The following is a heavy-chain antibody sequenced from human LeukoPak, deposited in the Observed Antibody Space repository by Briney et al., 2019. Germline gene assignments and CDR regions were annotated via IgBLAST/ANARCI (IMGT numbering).Heavy chain of an antibody. D-gene: IGHD3-16*01. J-gene: IGHJ4*02. Sequence: GGSLRLSCAASGFTFRTYGMHWVRQAPGKGLEWLAVITFDGSVTYYADSVKGRATISRDNSKNTLYLQVNSLRSDDTAVYYCARDSRRPVKGELCFWGQGTLVTVSS. V-gene: IGHV3-30*03. CDR2: ITFDGSVT. CDR1: GFTFRTYG. CDR3: ARDSRRPVKGELCF.